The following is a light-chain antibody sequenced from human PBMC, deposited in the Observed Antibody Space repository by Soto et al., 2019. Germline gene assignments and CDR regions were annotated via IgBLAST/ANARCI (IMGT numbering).Light chain of an antibody. Sequence: EIVLTQSPGTLSLSPGERATLSCRASQSVSSGYLAWYQQKPGQAPRLLIYGASSRAPGIPDRFSGSGSGTDFTLTISRLEPEDFAVYYCQQYGSSPRLTFGGGTKVEIK. V-gene: IGKV3-20*01. CDR2: GAS. J-gene: IGKJ4*01. CDR3: QQYGSSPRLT. CDR1: QSVSSGY.